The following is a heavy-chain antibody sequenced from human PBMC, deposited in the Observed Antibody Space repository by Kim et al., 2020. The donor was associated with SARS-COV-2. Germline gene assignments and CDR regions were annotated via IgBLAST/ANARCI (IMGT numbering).Heavy chain of an antibody. J-gene: IGHJ6*02. CDR3: ARTRRSTGMHYYYGMDV. CDR1: GFTFSDYY. CDR2: ISSSSSYT. V-gene: IGHV3-11*06. D-gene: IGHD4-17*01. Sequence: GGSLRLSCAASGFTFSDYYMSWIRQAPGKGLEWVSYISSSSSYTNYADSVKGRFTISRDNAKNSLYLQMNSLRAEDTAVYYCARTRRSTGMHYYYGMDVWGQGTTVTVSS.